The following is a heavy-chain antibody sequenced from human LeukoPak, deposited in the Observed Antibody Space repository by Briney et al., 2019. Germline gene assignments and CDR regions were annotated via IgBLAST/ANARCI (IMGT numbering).Heavy chain of an antibody. D-gene: IGHD4-17*01. CDR1: GFPFSSYA. J-gene: IGHJ1*01. V-gene: IGHV3-23*01. CDR2: ISGSGGRT. CDR3: AKDSNGDYGVEYFQH. Sequence: GGSLRLSCAASGFPFSSYAMSWVRQAPGKGLEWVSAISGSGGRTYYADSVKGRFTISRDNSKNTLNLQMNSLRAEDTAVYYCAKDSNGDYGVEYFQHWGQGTLVTVSS.